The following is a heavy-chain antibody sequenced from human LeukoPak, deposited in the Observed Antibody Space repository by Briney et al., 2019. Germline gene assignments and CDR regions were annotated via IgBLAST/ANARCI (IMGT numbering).Heavy chain of an antibody. D-gene: IGHD6-13*01. CDR1: GFTFSSYS. V-gene: IGHV3-21*01. J-gene: IGHJ6*03. Sequence: GGSLRLSCAASGFTFSSYSMNWVRQAPGKGLEWVSSISSSSSYINYADSVKGRLTISRDNAKNSLYLQMNSLRAEDTAVYYCARVAAGTTFYYMDVWGKGTTVTISS. CDR2: ISSSSSYI. CDR3: ARVAAGTTFYYMDV.